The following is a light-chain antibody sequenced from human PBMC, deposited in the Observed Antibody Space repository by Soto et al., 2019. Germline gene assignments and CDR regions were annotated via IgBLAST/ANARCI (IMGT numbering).Light chain of an antibody. CDR2: DVG. CDR3: NSYREDHHRFYV. CDR1: HSDIGNYNY. V-gene: IGLV2-14*03. Sequence: QSALTQPASVSGSPGQSITISCTGTHSDIGNYNYVSWYQHLPGKAPKLMIYDVGSRPSGVSSRFSGSKSGNTASLAISGVQAEDEADYYCNSYREDHHRFYVFGAGTKVTVL. J-gene: IGLJ1*01.